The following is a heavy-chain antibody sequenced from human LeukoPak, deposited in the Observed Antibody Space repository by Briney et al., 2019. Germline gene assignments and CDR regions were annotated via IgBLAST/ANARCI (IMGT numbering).Heavy chain of an antibody. Sequence: PGGSLRLSCAASGFTFTSYAMNWVRQAPGKGLEWVAVISYDGSNKYYADSVKGRFTISRDNSKNTLYLQMNSLRAEDTAAYYCARDPDYWGQGTLVTVSS. J-gene: IGHJ4*02. CDR1: GFTFTSYA. V-gene: IGHV3-30*03. CDR2: ISYDGSNK. CDR3: ARDPDY.